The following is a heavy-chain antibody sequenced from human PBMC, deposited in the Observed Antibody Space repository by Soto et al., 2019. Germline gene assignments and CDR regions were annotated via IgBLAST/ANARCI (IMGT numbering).Heavy chain of an antibody. D-gene: IGHD2-15*01. CDR1: GYTVSNAW. CDR3: TTDCSGGSCYLLPYFDY. Sequence: GGSMKLSRAASGYTVSNAWMSWVRQAPGKGLEWVGRIKSKTDGGTTDYAALVKGRFTIPRDDSKNTLYLQMNSLKTEDTAVYYCTTDCSGGSCYLLPYFDYWGQGTLVTVSS. CDR2: IKSKTDGGTT. V-gene: IGHV3-15*01. J-gene: IGHJ4*02.